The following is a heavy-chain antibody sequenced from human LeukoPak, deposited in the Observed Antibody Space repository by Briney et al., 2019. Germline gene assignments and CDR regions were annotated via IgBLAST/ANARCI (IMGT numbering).Heavy chain of an antibody. CDR1: GGSISSGSYY. CDR3: ASHSGGYAY. D-gene: IGHD5-12*01. CDR2: IYNSGST. J-gene: IGHJ4*02. V-gene: IGHV4-61*02. Sequence: SQTLSLTCTVSGGSISSGSYYYNWIRQPAGKGLEWIGRIYNSGSTSYNPSLKSRVTISVDTSKNHFSLKLSSVTAADTAVYYCASHSGGYAYWGQGTLVTVSS.